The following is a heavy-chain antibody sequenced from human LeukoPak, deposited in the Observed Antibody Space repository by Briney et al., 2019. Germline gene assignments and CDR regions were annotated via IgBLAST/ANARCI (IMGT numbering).Heavy chain of an antibody. CDR1: GGSFSGYY. J-gene: IGHJ4*02. V-gene: IGHV4-34*01. CDR2: INHSGST. CDR3: ARGMPSYYDFWSGYLN. D-gene: IGHD3-3*01. Sequence: PSETLSLTCAVYGGSFSGYYRSWIRQPPGKGLEWIGEINHSGSTNYNPSLKSRVTISVDTSKNQFSLKLSSVTAADTAVYYCARGMPSYYDFWSGYLNWGQGTLVTVSS.